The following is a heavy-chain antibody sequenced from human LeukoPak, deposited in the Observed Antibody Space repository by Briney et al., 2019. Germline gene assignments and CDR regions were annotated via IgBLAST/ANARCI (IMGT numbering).Heavy chain of an antibody. V-gene: IGHV3-9*01. CDR2: ISWNSGSI. D-gene: IGHD2-8*01. CDR1: GFTFDDYA. CDR3: ARDSVGMDV. Sequence: GGSLRLSCAASGFTFDDYAMHWVRQAPGKGLEWVSGISWNSGSIGYADSVKGRFTISRDNAKNSLYLQMNSLRAEDTAVYYCARDSVGMDVWGQGTTVTVSS. J-gene: IGHJ6*02.